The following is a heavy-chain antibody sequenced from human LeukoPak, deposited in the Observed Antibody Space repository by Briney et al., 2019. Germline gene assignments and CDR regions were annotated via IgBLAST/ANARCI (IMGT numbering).Heavy chain of an antibody. D-gene: IGHD3-22*01. V-gene: IGHV1-69*05. Sequence: GASVKVSCKVSGGTFSNYAISWVRQAPGQGLEWLGGIIPIFGTANYAQKFQGRVAITTDESTSTAYMELSSLRSEDTAVYYCARAPKNYYDSSGSLDYWGQGTLVTVSS. CDR1: GGTFSNYA. CDR2: IIPIFGTA. CDR3: ARAPKNYYDSSGSLDY. J-gene: IGHJ4*02.